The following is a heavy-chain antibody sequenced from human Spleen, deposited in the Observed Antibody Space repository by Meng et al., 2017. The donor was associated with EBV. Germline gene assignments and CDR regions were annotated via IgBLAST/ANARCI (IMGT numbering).Heavy chain of an antibody. Sequence: QRPLSRSASVTPAAAPSPPCRITGNICSKLHGCVICYRQSPSRRLEWLGRNYYRSKWYNDYAVSVKGRITIHPDTTKNQVSLQLNSVTPEDTAVYYCAGVGSTISTDWFDTWGQGTLVTVSS. CDR3: AGVGSTISTDWFDT. CDR1: GNICSKLHGC. D-gene: IGHD3-9*01. J-gene: IGHJ5*02. V-gene: IGHV6-1*01. CDR2: NYYRSKWYN.